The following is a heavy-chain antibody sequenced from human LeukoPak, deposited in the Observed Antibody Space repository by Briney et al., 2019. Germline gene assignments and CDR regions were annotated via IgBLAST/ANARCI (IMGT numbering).Heavy chain of an antibody. CDR2: ISGSGGGT. CDR3: AKRGVVIRVILVGLHKEAYYFDS. CDR1: GITLSNYG. V-gene: IGHV3-23*01. Sequence: PGGSLRLSCAVSGITLSNYGMSWVRQAPGKGLEWVAGISGSGGGTNYADSVKGRFTTSRDNSKNTLFLQMNRLKAEDTAVYFCAKRGVVIRVILVGLHKEAYYFDSWGQGVLVTVSS. J-gene: IGHJ4*02. D-gene: IGHD3-22*01.